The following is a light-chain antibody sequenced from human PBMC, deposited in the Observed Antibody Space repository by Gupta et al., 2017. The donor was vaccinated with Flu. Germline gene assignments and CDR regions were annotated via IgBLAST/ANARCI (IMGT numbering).Light chain of an antibody. CDR2: GAS. CDR3: QLYGTSPRT. CDR1: QSVSTNY. Sequence: EIVLTQSPGTLSLSPGERATLSCRASQSVSTNYLAWYQQKPGQAPRLLIHGASNRATGIPDRFSGSGSGTDFTLTINSLEPEDFAVYYCQLYGTSPRTVGQGTKLEIK. V-gene: IGKV3-20*01. J-gene: IGKJ2*01.